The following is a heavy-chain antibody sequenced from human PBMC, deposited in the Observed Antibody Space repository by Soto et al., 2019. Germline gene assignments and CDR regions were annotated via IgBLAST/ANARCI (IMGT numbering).Heavy chain of an antibody. CDR3: ARGCRWGMDV. CDR1: GFTITNYW. D-gene: IGHD2-8*01. CDR2: INSDETTT. Sequence: DVQLVESGGGLVQPGGSLRLSCVASGFTITNYWMHWVRQAPGKGLVWVSRINSDETTTDYADSVKDRFTISRDNAENTVYLQMNSLRAEDSAVYYCARGCRWGMDVWGQGTTVTVSS. V-gene: IGHV3-74*01. J-gene: IGHJ6*02.